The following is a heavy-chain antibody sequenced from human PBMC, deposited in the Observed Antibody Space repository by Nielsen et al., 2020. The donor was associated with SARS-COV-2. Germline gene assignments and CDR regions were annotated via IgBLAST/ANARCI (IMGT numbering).Heavy chain of an antibody. CDR2: ISYDGSNK. CDR3: AKPYSGSYLAHFDY. J-gene: IGHJ4*02. V-gene: IGHV3-30*18. Sequence: GESLKISCAASGFTFSDHYMDWVRQAPGKGLEWVAVISYDGSNKYYADSVKGRFTISRDNSKNTLYLQMNSLRAEDTAVYYCAKPYSGSYLAHFDYWGQGTLVTVSS. CDR1: GFTFSDHY. D-gene: IGHD1-26*01.